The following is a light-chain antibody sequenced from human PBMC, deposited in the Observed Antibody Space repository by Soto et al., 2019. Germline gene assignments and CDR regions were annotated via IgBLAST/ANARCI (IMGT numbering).Light chain of an antibody. V-gene: IGKV1D-13*01. CDR1: QAISNA. CDR3: QQFNNYQGT. Sequence: AIQLTQSPSSLSASVGERVTITCRSSQAISNAVAWYQQTPGKAPRLLIYDASSLESGVPSRFSGSGSGTDFTLTISSLQPEDFATYYCQQFNNYQGTFGQGTRLEIK. J-gene: IGKJ5*01. CDR2: DAS.